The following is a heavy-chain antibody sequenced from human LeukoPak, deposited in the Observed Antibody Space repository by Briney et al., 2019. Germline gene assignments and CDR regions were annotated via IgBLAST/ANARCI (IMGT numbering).Heavy chain of an antibody. Sequence: GGSLRLSCAASGFTFSSYSMNWVRQAPRKGLEWVSSISSSSSYIYYADSVKGRFTISRDNAKNSLYLQMNSLRAEDTAVYYCAREASSSLRPDIWGQGTMVTVPS. V-gene: IGHV3-21*01. CDR3: AREASSSLRPDI. D-gene: IGHD6-6*01. CDR2: ISSSSSYI. J-gene: IGHJ3*02. CDR1: GFTFSSYS.